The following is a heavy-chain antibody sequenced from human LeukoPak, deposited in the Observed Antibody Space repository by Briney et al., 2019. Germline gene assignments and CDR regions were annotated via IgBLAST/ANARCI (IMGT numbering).Heavy chain of an antibody. J-gene: IGHJ3*02. Sequence: ASVKVSCRASGYTFTGYHMHWVRQAPGQGLEWMGWINPNSGDTNYAQKFQGRVTMTRDTSISTAYMELSRLTSDDTAVYYCARDSSSDPLNAFDIWGQGTMVTVSS. D-gene: IGHD2-2*01. V-gene: IGHV1-2*02. CDR3: ARDSSSDPLNAFDI. CDR2: INPNSGDT. CDR1: GYTFTGYH.